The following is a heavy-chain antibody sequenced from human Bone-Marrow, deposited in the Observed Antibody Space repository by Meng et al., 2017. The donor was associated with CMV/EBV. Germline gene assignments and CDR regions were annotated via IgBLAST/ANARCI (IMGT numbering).Heavy chain of an antibody. V-gene: IGHV4-34*01. CDR3: ARDEVTFIYGMDV. CDR1: GGSFSGYY. Sequence: SETLSLTCAVYGGSFSGYYWSWIRQPPGKGLEWIGEINHSGSTNYNPSLKSRVTISVDTSKNQFSLKLSSVTAADTAVYYCARDEVTFIYGMDVWGQGTTVTVSS. D-gene: IGHD4-23*01. J-gene: IGHJ6*02. CDR2: INHSGST.